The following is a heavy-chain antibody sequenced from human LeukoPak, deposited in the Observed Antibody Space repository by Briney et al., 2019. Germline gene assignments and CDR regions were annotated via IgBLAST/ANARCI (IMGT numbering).Heavy chain of an antibody. D-gene: IGHD5-24*01. Sequence: SGGSLRLSCAASGFTFSSYGMSWVRQAPGKGLEWVSAISGSGGSTYYADSVKGRFTISRDNSKNTLYLQMNSLRAEDTAVYYCAKSRIEMATILFDYWGQGTLVTVSS. CDR3: AKSRIEMATILFDY. V-gene: IGHV3-23*01. CDR2: ISGSGGST. J-gene: IGHJ4*02. CDR1: GFTFSSYG.